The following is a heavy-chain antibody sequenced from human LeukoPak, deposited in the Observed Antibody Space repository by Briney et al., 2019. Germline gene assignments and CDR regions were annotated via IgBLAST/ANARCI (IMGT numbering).Heavy chain of an antibody. CDR2: ISAYNGNT. Sequence: ASVKVSCKASGYTYTSYGIMWVRQAPGQGLEWMGWISAYNGNTNYAQKLQGRVTMTTDTSTSTAYMELRSLRSDDTAVYYCARDKGSPYCSGGSCHLFDYWGQGTLVTVSS. V-gene: IGHV1-18*04. CDR3: ARDKGSPYCSGGSCHLFDY. J-gene: IGHJ4*02. CDR1: GYTYTSYG. D-gene: IGHD2-15*01.